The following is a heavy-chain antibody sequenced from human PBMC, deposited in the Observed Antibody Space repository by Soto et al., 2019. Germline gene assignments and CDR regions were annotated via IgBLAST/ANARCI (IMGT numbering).Heavy chain of an antibody. CDR1: GFTFSSYG. J-gene: IGHJ6*02. CDR3: AKEIRYDYVWDAPGMEV. Sequence: YLRLSCAASGFTFSSYGMHWVRQAPGKVLEWVAVISYDGSNKYYADSVKGRFTISRDNSKNTLYLQMNSLRAEDTAVYYCAKEIRYDYVWDAPGMEVWGQGTTVTVSS. D-gene: IGHD3-16*01. CDR2: ISYDGSNK. V-gene: IGHV3-30*18.